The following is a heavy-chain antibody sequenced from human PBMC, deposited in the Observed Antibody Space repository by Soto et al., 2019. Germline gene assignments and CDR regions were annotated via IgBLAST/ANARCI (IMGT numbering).Heavy chain of an antibody. Sequence: QVLLQQWGAGLLKPSETLSLTCAVYGGSFSGYYWSWIRQPPGKGLEWIGEINHSGSTNYNPTLKSRVTISVNTSKSQFYLTLSSWTAADTAVYFCARGDFGSGNYWGQGTLVTVSS. V-gene: IGHV4-34*01. J-gene: IGHJ4*02. CDR3: ARGDFGSGNY. CDR2: INHSGST. CDR1: GGSFSGYY. D-gene: IGHD3-10*01.